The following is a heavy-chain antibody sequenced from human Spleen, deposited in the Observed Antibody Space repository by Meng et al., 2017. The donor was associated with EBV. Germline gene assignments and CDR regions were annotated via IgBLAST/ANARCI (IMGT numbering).Heavy chain of an antibody. CDR1: GDSVFSNSVV. D-gene: IGHD6-19*01. J-gene: IGHJ4*02. Sequence: QAQLQQSGPGLVNVSHPLSLTCHISGDSVFSNSVVWTWIRQSPWRGLEWLGRTYYRSEWYHDYAGSVKSRITINPDTSKNQFSLQLDSVTPEDTAVYYCATSGWSDYYDSWGQGTLVTVSS. CDR2: TYYRSEWYH. V-gene: IGHV6-1*01. CDR3: ATSGWSDYYDS.